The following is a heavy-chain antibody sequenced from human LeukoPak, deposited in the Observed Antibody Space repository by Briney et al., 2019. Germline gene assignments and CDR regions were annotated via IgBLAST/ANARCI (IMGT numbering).Heavy chain of an antibody. Sequence: SETLSLTCTVSGYSISSGYYWGWIRQPPGKGLEWIGGIYHSGSTYYNPSLKSRVTISVDTSKNQFSLKLSSVTAADTAVYYCARAASAIVVVIATPFNDAFDIWGQGTMVTVSS. CDR1: GYSISSGYY. V-gene: IGHV4-38-2*02. J-gene: IGHJ3*02. D-gene: IGHD2-21*01. CDR3: ARAASAIVVVIATPFNDAFDI. CDR2: IYHSGST.